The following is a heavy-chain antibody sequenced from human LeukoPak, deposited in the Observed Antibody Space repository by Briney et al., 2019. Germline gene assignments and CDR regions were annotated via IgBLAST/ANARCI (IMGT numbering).Heavy chain of an antibody. CDR2: ISSSSSYI. CDR1: GFTFSSYS. D-gene: IGHD6-13*01. J-gene: IGHJ4*02. CDR3: ARDPTAIAAADDYYFDY. Sequence: GGSLRLSCAASGFTFSSYSMNWVRQAPGKGLEWVSSISSSSSYIYCADSVKGRFTISRDNAKNSLYLQMNSLRAEDTAVYYCARDPTAIAAADDYYFDYWGQGTLVTVSS. V-gene: IGHV3-21*01.